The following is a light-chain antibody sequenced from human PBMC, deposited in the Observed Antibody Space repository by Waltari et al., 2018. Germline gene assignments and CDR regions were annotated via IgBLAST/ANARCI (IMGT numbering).Light chain of an antibody. V-gene: IGLV1-40*01. Sequence: QSVLTQPPSVSGAPGQRVTISCTGSSSNFGSGYDVHWYQQLPGTAPKLLIYHNTNRPSGVPDRVSGAKSGTSASLAITGLQAEDEADYYCQSYDSSLSDVVFGGGTKLTVL. CDR2: HNT. CDR1: SSNFGSGYD. CDR3: QSYDSSLSDVV. J-gene: IGLJ2*01.